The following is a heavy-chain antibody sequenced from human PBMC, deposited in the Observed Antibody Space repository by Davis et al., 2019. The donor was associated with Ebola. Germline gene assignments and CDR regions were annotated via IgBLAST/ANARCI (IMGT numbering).Heavy chain of an antibody. V-gene: IGHV3-43*02. D-gene: IGHD3-10*01. CDR2: ISGDGGST. CDR1: GFTFSGSA. Sequence: GESLKISCAASGFTFSGSAMHWVRQAPGKGLEWVSLISGDGGSTYYADSMKGRFTISRDNSKNSLYLQMNSLRTEDTALYYCAKDLMRSGVWGMDVWGQGTTVTVSS. J-gene: IGHJ6*02. CDR3: AKDLMRSGVWGMDV.